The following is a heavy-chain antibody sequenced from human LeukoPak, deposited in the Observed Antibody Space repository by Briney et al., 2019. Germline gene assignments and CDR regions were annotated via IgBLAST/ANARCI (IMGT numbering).Heavy chain of an antibody. Sequence: GGSLRLSCAASGFTFSSYAMHWVRQAPGKGLEWVAVISYDGSSKYYADSVKGRFTISRDNSKNTLYLQMNSLRAEDTAVYYCARDQGIVGATYYFDYWGQGTLVTVSS. J-gene: IGHJ4*02. D-gene: IGHD1-26*01. CDR2: ISYDGSSK. V-gene: IGHV3-30-3*01. CDR3: ARDQGIVGATYYFDY. CDR1: GFTFSSYA.